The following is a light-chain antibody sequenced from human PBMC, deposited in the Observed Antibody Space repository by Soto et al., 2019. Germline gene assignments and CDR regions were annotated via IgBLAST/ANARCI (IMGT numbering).Light chain of an antibody. CDR2: DAS. Sequence: EIVLTQSPATLSLSPGESATLSYRASQSVSSYLAWYQQKPGQAPRLLIYDASNRATGIPARFSGSGSGIDFTLTISSLEPEDFAVYYCQQRSIYTSGQGTKLEIK. CDR3: QQRSIYT. CDR1: QSVSSY. V-gene: IGKV3-11*01. J-gene: IGKJ2*01.